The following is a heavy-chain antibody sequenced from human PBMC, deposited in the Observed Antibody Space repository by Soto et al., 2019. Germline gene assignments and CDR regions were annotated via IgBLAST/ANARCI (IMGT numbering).Heavy chain of an antibody. D-gene: IGHD6-6*01. V-gene: IGHV1-8*01. J-gene: IGHJ6*03. Sequence: ASVKVSCKASGYTFTSYDINWVRQATGQGLEWMGWMNPNSGNTGYAQKFQGRVTMTRNTSISTAYMEQSSLKSEDTAVYYCARDWSSSYYYYMDVWGKGTTVTVSS. CDR3: ARDWSSSYYYYMDV. CDR1: GYTFTSYD. CDR2: MNPNSGNT.